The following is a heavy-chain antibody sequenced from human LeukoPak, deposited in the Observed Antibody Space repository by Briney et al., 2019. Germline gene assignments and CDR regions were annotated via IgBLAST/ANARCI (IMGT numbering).Heavy chain of an antibody. Sequence: PGGSLRLSCVASGFTFSSYAMSWVRQAPGKGLEWVSGFTGRDNNIDYVDSVKGRFTISRDNSKNTLYLQMTSLRAEDTAVYYCAKVYRSGWSYFDSWGQGAAVTVSS. CDR2: FTGRDNNI. J-gene: IGHJ4*02. V-gene: IGHV3-23*01. D-gene: IGHD6-13*01. CDR1: GFTFSSYA. CDR3: AKVYRSGWSYFDS.